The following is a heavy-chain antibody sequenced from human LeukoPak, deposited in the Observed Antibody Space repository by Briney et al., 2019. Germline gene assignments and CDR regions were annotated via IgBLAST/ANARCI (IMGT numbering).Heavy chain of an antibody. Sequence: GGSLRLSCAASGFTFSSYSMNWVRQAPGKGLEWVSSISSSSSYIYYADSVKGRFTISRDNAKNSLYLQMNSLRAEDTAVYYCARDLMAGQWLATYYYYGMDVWGQGTTVTVSS. D-gene: IGHD6-19*01. J-gene: IGHJ6*02. CDR1: GFTFSSYS. CDR3: ARDLMAGQWLATYYYYGMDV. V-gene: IGHV3-21*01. CDR2: ISSSSSYI.